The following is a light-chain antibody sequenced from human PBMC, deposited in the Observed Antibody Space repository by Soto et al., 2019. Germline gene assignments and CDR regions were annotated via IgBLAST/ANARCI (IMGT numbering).Light chain of an antibody. V-gene: IGLV1-40*01. CDR2: GNS. CDR1: SSNIGAGYD. CDR3: QSYDSSLSAL. J-gene: IGLJ2*01. Sequence: QSVLTQPPSVSGAPRQRVTISCTGSSSNIGAGYDVHWYQQLPGTAPKLLISGNSNRPSGVPDRFSGSKSGTSASLAITGLHAEYEADYYCQSYDSSLSALFGGGTKVTVL.